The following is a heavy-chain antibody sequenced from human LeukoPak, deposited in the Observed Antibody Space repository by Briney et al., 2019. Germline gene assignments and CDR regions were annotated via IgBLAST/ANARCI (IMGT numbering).Heavy chain of an antibody. CDR1: EFTFSSYR. D-gene: IGHD4-17*01. J-gene: IGHJ6*03. CDR2: ISGGSSYI. CDR3: ASDDGDYGGEYHYYMDV. V-gene: IGHV3-21*01. Sequence: PGGSLRLSCAASEFTFSSYRMNWVRQAPGKWLEWVSSISGGSSYIYYADSVKGRFIISRDNAKNSLYLQMHSLRVEDTAVYYCASDDGDYGGEYHYYMDVWGKGTTVTVSS.